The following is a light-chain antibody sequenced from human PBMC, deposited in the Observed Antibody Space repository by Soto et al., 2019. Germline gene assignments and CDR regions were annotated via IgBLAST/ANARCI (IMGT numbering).Light chain of an antibody. CDR3: LQDYNYPRT. J-gene: IGKJ1*01. CDR1: QGIRND. V-gene: IGKV1-6*01. Sequence: AIQMTQSPSSLSASVGDRVTITCRASQGIRNDLGWYQQKPGKAPNLLIYAASTLQSGVPSRFRGSGSGTDFTLTISSLQPEDFATYYCLQDYNYPRTFGQGTKVEIK. CDR2: AAS.